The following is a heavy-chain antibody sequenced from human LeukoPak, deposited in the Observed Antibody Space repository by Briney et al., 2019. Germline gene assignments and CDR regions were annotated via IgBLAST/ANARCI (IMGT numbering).Heavy chain of an antibody. CDR1: GGSISSGSHY. D-gene: IGHD3-10*01. V-gene: IGHV4-61*02. J-gene: IGHJ5*02. CDR3: ARDRGEEAFDP. Sequence: SETLSLTCTVSGGSISSGSHYWSWIRQPAGKGLEWIGRIYTSGSTNYNPSLKSRVTISVDTSKNQFSLKLSSVTAADTAVYYCARDRGEEAFDPWGQGTLVTVSS. CDR2: IYTSGST.